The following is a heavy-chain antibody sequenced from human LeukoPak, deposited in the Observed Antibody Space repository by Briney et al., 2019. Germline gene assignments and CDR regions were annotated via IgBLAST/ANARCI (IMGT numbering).Heavy chain of an antibody. CDR3: ARDPTYDIYDTGGQFDY. Sequence: ASVKVSCKASGYTFTSYYMHWVRQAPGQGLEWMGWISAYNGNTNYAQKLQGRVTMTTDTSTSTAYMELRSLTSDDTAVYYCARDPTYDIYDTGGQFDYWGQGTLVTVSS. D-gene: IGHD2-8*02. V-gene: IGHV1-18*04. CDR1: GYTFTSYY. J-gene: IGHJ4*02. CDR2: ISAYNGNT.